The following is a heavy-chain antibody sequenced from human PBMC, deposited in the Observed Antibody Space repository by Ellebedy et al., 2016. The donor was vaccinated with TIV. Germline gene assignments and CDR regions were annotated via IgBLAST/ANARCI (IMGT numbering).Heavy chain of an antibody. Sequence: GESLKISCEASGITVSDYFMNWVRQAPGKGLEWVSVMYNDGKSNYTDSVEGRFTVSRDSSKNTFFLHMNGLRAEDTAVYYCARDPGGGGDFGDNWFDPWGQGTLVTVSS. V-gene: IGHV3-66*01. CDR3: ARDPGGGGDFGDNWFDP. J-gene: IGHJ5*02. CDR2: MYNDGKS. D-gene: IGHD2-21*01. CDR1: GITVSDYF.